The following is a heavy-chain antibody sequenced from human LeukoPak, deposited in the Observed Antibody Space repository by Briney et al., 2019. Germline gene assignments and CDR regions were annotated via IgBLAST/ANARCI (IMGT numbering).Heavy chain of an antibody. Sequence: GGSLRLSCEASGFTFSSYIMTWVRQAPGKGLEWVSAISGSGGSTYYADSVKGRFTISRDNSKNTLYLQMNSLRAEDTAVYYCAKGKQQLVPDWFDPWGQGTLVTVSS. J-gene: IGHJ5*02. CDR2: ISGSGGST. V-gene: IGHV3-23*01. CDR3: AKGKQQLVPDWFDP. CDR1: GFTFSSYI. D-gene: IGHD6-13*01.